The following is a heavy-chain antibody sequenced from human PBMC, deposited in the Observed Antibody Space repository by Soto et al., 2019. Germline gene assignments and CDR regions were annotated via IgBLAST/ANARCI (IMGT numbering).Heavy chain of an antibody. D-gene: IGHD3-3*01. J-gene: IGHJ5*02. CDR3: ARVVVFTIFGVGTGGWFDP. CDR2: IIPIFGTA. V-gene: IGHV1-69*01. Sequence: VQLVQSGAEVKKPGSSVKVSCKASGGTFSSYAISWVRQAPGQGLEWMGGIIPIFGTANYAQKFQGRVTITADESTSTAYMELSSLRSEDTAVYYCARVVVFTIFGVGTGGWFDPWGQGTLVTVSS. CDR1: GGTFSSYA.